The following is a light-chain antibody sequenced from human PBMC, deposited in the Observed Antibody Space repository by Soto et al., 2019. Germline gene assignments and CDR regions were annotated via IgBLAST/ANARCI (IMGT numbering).Light chain of an antibody. CDR2: DAS. CDR3: QQRSNWPPFT. CDR1: QSVSSY. Sequence: IVLTQSAATLALCPGERATLSCRASQSVSSYLAWYQQKPGQAPRLLIYDASNRATGIPARFSGSGSGTDFTLTISSLEPEYFAVYYCQQRSNWPPFTFGPGTKVDIK. V-gene: IGKV3-11*01. J-gene: IGKJ3*01.